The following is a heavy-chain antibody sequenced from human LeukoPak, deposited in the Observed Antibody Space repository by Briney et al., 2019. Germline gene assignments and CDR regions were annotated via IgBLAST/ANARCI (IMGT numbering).Heavy chain of an antibody. CDR1: GYTFTSYG. V-gene: IGHV1-18*01. CDR3: ASAAMVTNWFDP. CDR2: ISAYNGNT. D-gene: IGHD5-18*01. J-gene: IGHJ5*02. Sequence: GASVKVSCKASGYTFTSYGISWVRQAPGQGLEWMGWISAYNGNTNYAQKLQGRVTMTADTSTSTAYMELRSLRSDDTAVYYCASAAMVTNWFDPGGQGTLVTVSS.